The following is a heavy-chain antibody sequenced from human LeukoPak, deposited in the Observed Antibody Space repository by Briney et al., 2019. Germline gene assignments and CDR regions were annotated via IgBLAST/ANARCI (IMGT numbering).Heavy chain of an antibody. CDR1: GGSISSGSYY. J-gene: IGHJ4*02. CDR2: IYTSGST. CDR3: ARGRAAAGIPFDY. V-gene: IGHV4-61*02. Sequence: PSQTLSLTCTVSGGSISSGSYYWSWIRQPAGKGLEWIGRIYTSGSTNYNPSLKSRVTISVDTSKNQFSLKLSSVTAADMAVYYCARGRAAAGIPFDYWGQGTLVTVSS. D-gene: IGHD6-13*01.